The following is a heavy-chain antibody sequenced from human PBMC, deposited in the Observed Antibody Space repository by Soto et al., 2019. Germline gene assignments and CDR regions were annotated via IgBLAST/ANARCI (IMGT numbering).Heavy chain of an antibody. J-gene: IGHJ6*04. V-gene: IGHV3-66*01. Sequence: GGSLRLSCAASGFTVSGKYMTWVRQAPGKGLEWVSLIQSGGTTYYADSVKGRFTISRDTSENTLHLQMDSLRVEDTAVYYCARDVVLCDGVRCYGIPLAVWGKGTTVTVSS. CDR2: IQSGGTT. CDR1: GFTVSGKY. D-gene: IGHD2-15*01. CDR3: ARDVVLCDGVRCYGIPLAV.